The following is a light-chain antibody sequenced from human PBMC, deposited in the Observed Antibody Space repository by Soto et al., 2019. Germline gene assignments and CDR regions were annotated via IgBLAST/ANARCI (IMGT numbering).Light chain of an antibody. CDR2: DAS. V-gene: IGKV3D-20*01. CDR1: QSVSRSY. Sequence: EIVLAQSPATLSLSPGDRATLSCGASQSVSRSYLAWYQQKPGLAPRLIIYDASTRATGIPDRFSGSGSGTDFTLTISRLEPEDFAVYYCQQYGSSPSITFGQGTRLEIK. J-gene: IGKJ5*01. CDR3: QQYGSSPSIT.